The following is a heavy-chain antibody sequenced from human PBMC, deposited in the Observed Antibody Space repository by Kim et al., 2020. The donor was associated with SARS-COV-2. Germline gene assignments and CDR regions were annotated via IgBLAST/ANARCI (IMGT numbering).Heavy chain of an antibody. CDR2: IYYSGST. J-gene: IGHJ6*02. V-gene: IGHV4-39*01. D-gene: IGHD6-13*01. Sequence: SETLSLTCTVSGGSISSSSYYWGWIRQPPGKGLEWIGSIYYSGSTYYNPSLKSRVTISVDTSKNQFSLKLSPVTAADTAVYYCARPGYVGSSWYGYYYYGMDVSGHGATVTVS. CDR1: GGSISSSSYY. CDR3: ARPGYVGSSWYGYYYYGMDV.